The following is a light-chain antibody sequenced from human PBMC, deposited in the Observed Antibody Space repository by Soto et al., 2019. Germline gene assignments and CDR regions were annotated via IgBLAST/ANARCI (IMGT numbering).Light chain of an antibody. CDR2: GAS. CDR3: QQYNNWPPT. CDR1: QSVSGN. V-gene: IGKV3-15*01. J-gene: IGKJ1*01. Sequence: EIVMTQSPATLSLSPGERSAVSCMASQSVSGNLAWYQQKPGQAPRLLIYGASTRATGIPARFSGSGSGTEFTLTISSLQSEDFAVYYCQQYNNWPPTFGQGTKVDIK.